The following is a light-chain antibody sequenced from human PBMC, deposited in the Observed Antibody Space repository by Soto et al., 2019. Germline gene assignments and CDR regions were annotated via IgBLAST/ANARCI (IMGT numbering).Light chain of an antibody. Sequence: DIQMTQSPSTLSASVGDRVTITCRASQSISNLLAWYEQKPGRAPTLLIYKASTLESGVPSRFSGSGSGTDFSLTISSLQPDDSATYYCQQYNGYPLTFGQGTRLEIK. J-gene: IGKJ5*01. CDR1: QSISNL. CDR2: KAS. CDR3: QQYNGYPLT. V-gene: IGKV1-5*03.